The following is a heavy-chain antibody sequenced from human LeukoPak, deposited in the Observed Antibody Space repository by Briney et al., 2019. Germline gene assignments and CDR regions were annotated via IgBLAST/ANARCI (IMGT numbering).Heavy chain of an antibody. CDR2: YAPEDGET. D-gene: IGHD6-19*01. CDR1: GYTLTELS. Sequence: EASVKVSCKVSGYTLTELSIYWVRQTPGKGLEWMGGYAPEDGETIYAQRFQGRVTMTEDTSTDTAYMELSSLRSDDTAVYYCATNGGLAVAGRDNNYYYMDVWGRGTTVSVSS. V-gene: IGHV1-24*01. CDR3: ATNGGLAVAGRDNNYYYMDV. J-gene: IGHJ6*03.